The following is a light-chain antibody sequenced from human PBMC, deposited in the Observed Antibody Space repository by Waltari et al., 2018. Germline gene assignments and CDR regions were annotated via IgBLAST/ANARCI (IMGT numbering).Light chain of an antibody. CDR1: QSLLHSDGKTY. Sequence: DIVMTQTPLSLSVTPGQPASISCKSSQSLLHSDGKTYLYWYLQKPGQSPQLLIYDVSSRFSGVPDRFSGSGSGTDFTLKISRVDAEDVGIYYCLQGMSLPRTFGQGTKVEIK. V-gene: IGKV2-29*03. J-gene: IGKJ1*01. CDR3: LQGMSLPRT. CDR2: DVS.